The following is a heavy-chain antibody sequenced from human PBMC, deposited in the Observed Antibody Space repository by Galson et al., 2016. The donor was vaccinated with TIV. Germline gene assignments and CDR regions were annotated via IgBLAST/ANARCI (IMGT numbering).Heavy chain of an antibody. CDR1: GDTFNSYA. J-gene: IGHJ5*02. D-gene: IGHD5-24*01. Sequence: QSGAEVKKPGSSVKVSCKASGDTFNSYAINWVRQAPGQGLEWVGRALPMFGTSNYAEEFRDRVTITADESMSTAYMELSSLTSDDTAVYYCAISSRRDRYGHTNWFDPWGQGTLVTVSS. CDR3: AISSRRDRYGHTNWFDP. CDR2: ALPMFGTS. V-gene: IGHV1-69*13.